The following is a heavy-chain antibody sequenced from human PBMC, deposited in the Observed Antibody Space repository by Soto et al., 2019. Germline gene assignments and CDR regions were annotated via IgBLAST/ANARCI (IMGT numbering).Heavy chain of an antibody. Sequence: GGSLRLSCAASGFTFSSYGMHWVRQAPGKGLEWVAVISYDGSNKYYADSVKGRFTISRDNSKNTLYLQMNSLRAEDTAVYYCAKGRELPEFDYWGQGTLVTSPQ. CDR3: AKGRELPEFDY. J-gene: IGHJ4*02. V-gene: IGHV3-30*18. CDR1: GFTFSSYG. D-gene: IGHD1-26*01. CDR2: ISYDGSNK.